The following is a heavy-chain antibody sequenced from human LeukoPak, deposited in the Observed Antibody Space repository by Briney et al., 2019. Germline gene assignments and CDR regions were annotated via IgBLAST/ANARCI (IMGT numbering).Heavy chain of an antibody. V-gene: IGHV4-38-2*02. CDR1: GYSISSGYY. D-gene: IGHD5-12*01. J-gene: IGHJ6*03. CDR2: IYHSGST. CDR3: ARAIEATITVMDG. Sequence: SETLSLTCTVSGYSISSGYYWGWIRQPPGKGLEWIGSIYHSGSTYYNPSLKSRVTISGDTSKNQFSLKLSSVTAADTAVYYCARAIEATITVMDGCGKGTTVTVSS.